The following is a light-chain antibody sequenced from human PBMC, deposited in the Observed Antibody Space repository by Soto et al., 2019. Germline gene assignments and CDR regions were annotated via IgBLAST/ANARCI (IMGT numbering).Light chain of an antibody. CDR2: AAS. Sequence: IQMTQSPSSLSTSVRDRVTITCRSSQSISSYLNWYKQKPGKAPKLLIYAASSLQSGVPSRFSGSGSGTDFTLTISSLKPEDFETYYCQQSYSTLWTFGQGTKVDIK. V-gene: IGKV1-39*01. CDR1: QSISSY. J-gene: IGKJ1*01. CDR3: QQSYSTLWT.